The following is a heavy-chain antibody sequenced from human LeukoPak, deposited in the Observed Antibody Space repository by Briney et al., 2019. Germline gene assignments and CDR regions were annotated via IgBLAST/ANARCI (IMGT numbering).Heavy chain of an antibody. Sequence: GGSLRLSCAASGFTFSSNAMSWVRQAPGKGLEWVSAISGSGGSTYYTDSVKGRLTISRDNSKSTLYLQMNSLRAEDTAIYYCAVRISWPYWGQGTQVTVSS. CDR1: GFTFSSNA. CDR2: ISGSGGST. CDR3: AVRISWPY. V-gene: IGHV3-23*01. J-gene: IGHJ4*02. D-gene: IGHD1-14*01.